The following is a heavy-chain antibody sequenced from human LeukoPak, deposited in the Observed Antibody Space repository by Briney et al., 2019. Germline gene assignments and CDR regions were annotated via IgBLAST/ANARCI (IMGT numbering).Heavy chain of an antibody. CDR2: ISSSSSYT. J-gene: IGHJ3*02. V-gene: IGHV3-11*06. CDR1: GFTFSDYY. CDR3: AKGSSSGWYGEGAFDI. D-gene: IGHD6-19*01. Sequence: PGGSLRLSCAASGFTFSDYYMSWIRQAPGKGLEWVSYISSSSSYTNYADSVKGRFTISRDNAKNSLYLQMNSLRAEDTAVYYCAKGSSSGWYGEGAFDIWGQGTMVTASS.